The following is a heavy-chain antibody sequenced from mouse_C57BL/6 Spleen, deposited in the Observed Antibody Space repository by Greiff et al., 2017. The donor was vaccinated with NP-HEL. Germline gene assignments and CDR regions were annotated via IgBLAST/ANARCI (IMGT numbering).Heavy chain of an antibody. V-gene: IGHV1-54*01. CDR3: ARNYGSFAY. Sequence: QLQQSGAELVRPGTSVKVSCKASGYAFTNYLIEWVKQRPGQGLEWIGVINPGSGGTNYNEKFKGKATLTADKSSSTAYMQLSSLTSEDSAVYFCARNYGSFAYWGQGTLVTVSA. J-gene: IGHJ3*01. CDR1: GYAFTNYL. CDR2: INPGSGGT. D-gene: IGHD1-1*01.